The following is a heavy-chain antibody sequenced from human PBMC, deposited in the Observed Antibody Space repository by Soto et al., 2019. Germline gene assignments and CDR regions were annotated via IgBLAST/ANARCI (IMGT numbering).Heavy chain of an antibody. CDR1: GYTFRSYD. CDR3: ARAYGAGSFDF. D-gene: IGHD3-10*01. Sequence: QVQLVQSGAEVKKPGASVKVSCTGSGYTFRSYDIHWVRQATGQGLEWMGWVNPNTGNTGYAQKFQGRVTMTRDMSKRSAYIEVNSLTSEDTAIYYCARAYGAGSFDFWGQGNVVSVSS. V-gene: IGHV1-8*01. CDR2: VNPNTGNT. J-gene: IGHJ5*01.